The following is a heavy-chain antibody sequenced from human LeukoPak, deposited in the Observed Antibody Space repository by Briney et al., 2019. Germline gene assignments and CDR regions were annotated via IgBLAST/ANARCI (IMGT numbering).Heavy chain of an antibody. D-gene: IGHD6-19*01. CDR2: IWYDGSNK. J-gene: IGHJ4*02. V-gene: IGHV3-33*01. CDR3: VRLGSGWSFDY. CDR1: GFTFSSYV. Sequence: GGSLRLSCAASGFTFSSYVMNWVRQAPGKGLEWVAVIWYDGSNKYHADSVKGRFTISRDNSKSTLFLQMNSLRGEDTAVYYCVRLGSGWSFDYWGQGTLVTVSS.